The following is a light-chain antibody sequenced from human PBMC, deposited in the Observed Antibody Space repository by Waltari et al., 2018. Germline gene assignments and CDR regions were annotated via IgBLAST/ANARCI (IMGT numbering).Light chain of an antibody. CDR3: QQYRNWPRT. Sequence: EIVMTQSPATLSVSPGERATLSCRASPSVTSNLAWYQQKPGQAPRLLIYGASTRATGIPARISGSGSETAFTLTISSMQSEDFAVYYCQQYRNWPRTFGQGTKVEIK. V-gene: IGKV3-15*01. J-gene: IGKJ1*01. CDR1: PSVTSN. CDR2: GAS.